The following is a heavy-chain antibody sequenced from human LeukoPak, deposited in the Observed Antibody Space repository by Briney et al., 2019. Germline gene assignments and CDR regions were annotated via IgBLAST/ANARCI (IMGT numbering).Heavy chain of an antibody. V-gene: IGHV3-7*01. J-gene: IGHJ4*02. CDR3: AKQDIVVVPATNGVDY. CDR1: GFTFSSYW. Sequence: GGSLRLSCAASGFTFSSYWMSWVRQAPRKGLEWVANIKQDGSERYYVDSVKGRFTISRDNAKNSLYLQMNSLRAEDTAVYYCAKQDIVVVPATNGVDYWGQGTLVTVSS. D-gene: IGHD2-2*01. CDR2: IKQDGSER.